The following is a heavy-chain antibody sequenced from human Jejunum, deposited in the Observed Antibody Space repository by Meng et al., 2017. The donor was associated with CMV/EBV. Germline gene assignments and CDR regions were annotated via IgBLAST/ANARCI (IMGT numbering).Heavy chain of an antibody. CDR3: ATAYYYDRSGYYPVFDI. CDR2: IYSGGST. CDR1: VGSNY. J-gene: IGHJ3*02. Sequence: VGSNYMSWVRQATGKGMEWVSVIYSGGSTYYADSVEGRFTVSRDNGQNTLHLQMNSLRPEDTAVYYCATAYYYDRSGYYPVFDIWGQGTMVTVSS. D-gene: IGHD3-22*01. V-gene: IGHV3-66*02.